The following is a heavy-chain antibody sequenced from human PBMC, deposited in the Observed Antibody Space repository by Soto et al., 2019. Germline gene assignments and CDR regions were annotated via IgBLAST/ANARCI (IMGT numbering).Heavy chain of an antibody. D-gene: IGHD6-13*01. Sequence: SVKVSCKASGGTFSSYAISWVRQAPGQGLEWMGGIIPIFGTANYAQKFQGRVTITADESTSTAYMELSSLRSEDTAVYYCASPAPSSSWYDYWGQGTLVTVSS. CDR1: GGTFSSYA. V-gene: IGHV1-69*13. CDR3: ASPAPSSSWYDY. CDR2: IIPIFGTA. J-gene: IGHJ4*02.